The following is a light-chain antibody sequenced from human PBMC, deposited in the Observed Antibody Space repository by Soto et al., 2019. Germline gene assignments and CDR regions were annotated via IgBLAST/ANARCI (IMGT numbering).Light chain of an antibody. V-gene: IGKV1-33*01. CDR2: DAS. CDR1: QDINNC. CDR3: QQYDNLPLT. Sequence: DIQMTQIPSSLSASVGDRVTITCQASQDINNCLNWYHQKPGKAPNLLIYDASNLESGVPSRFNGSGSGTHFTLTISSPQPEDTATYYCQQYDNLPLTFGPGTKVEIK. J-gene: IGKJ3*01.